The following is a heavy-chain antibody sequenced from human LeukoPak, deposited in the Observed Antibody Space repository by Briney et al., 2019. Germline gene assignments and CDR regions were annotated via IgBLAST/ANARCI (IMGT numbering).Heavy chain of an antibody. D-gene: IGHD5-24*01. CDR3: ARSMRLQSTSHYYYYYGMGV. V-gene: IGHV5-51*01. CDR2: IYPGDSDT. CDR1: GYSFTSYW. J-gene: IGHJ6*02. Sequence: GESLKISCKGSGYSFTSYWIGWVRQMPGKGLEWMGIIYPGDSDTRYSPSFQGQVTISADKSISTAYLQWSSLKASDTAMYYCARSMRLQSTSHYYYYYGMGVWGQGTTVTVSS.